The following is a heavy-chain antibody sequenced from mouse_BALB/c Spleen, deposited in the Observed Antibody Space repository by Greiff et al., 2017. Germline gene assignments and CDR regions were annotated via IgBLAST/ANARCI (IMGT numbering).Heavy chain of an antibody. CDR1: GYAFSSYW. V-gene: IGHV1-80*01. J-gene: IGHJ4*01. CDR2: IYPGDGDT. D-gene: IGHD1-3*01. CDR3: ARWFQVGDYAMDY. Sequence: VQLQQSGAELVRPGSSVKISCKASGYAFSSYWMNWVKQRPGQGLEWIGQIYPGDGDTNYNGKFKGKATLTVDKSSSTAYMQLKSLTSEDSAVYYCARWFQVGDYAMDYWGQGTSVTVSS.